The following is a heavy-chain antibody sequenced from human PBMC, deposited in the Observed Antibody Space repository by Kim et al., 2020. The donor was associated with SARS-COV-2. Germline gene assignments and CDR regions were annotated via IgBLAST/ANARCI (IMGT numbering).Heavy chain of an antibody. CDR2: INAGNGNT. CDR1: GYTFTSYA. J-gene: IGHJ3*02. CDR3: ARETLLWFGEFGDAFDI. Sequence: ASVKVSCKASGYTFTSYAMHWVRQAPGQRLEWMGWINAGNGNTKYSQKFQGRVTITRDTSASTAYMELSSLRSEDTAVYYCARETLLWFGEFGDAFDIWGQGTMVTVSS. D-gene: IGHD3-10*01. V-gene: IGHV1-3*01.